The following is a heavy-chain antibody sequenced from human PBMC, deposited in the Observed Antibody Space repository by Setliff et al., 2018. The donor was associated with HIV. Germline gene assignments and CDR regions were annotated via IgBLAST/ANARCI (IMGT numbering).Heavy chain of an antibody. J-gene: IGHJ3*02. CDR1: GGSITGHY. CDR2: IHYSGSS. V-gene: IGHV4-59*08. Sequence: SETLSLTCTVSGGSITGHYWSWIRQPPGKGLEWIGYIHYSGSSNYNPSLKSRVSISLDTSKKQVSLKLSSVTAADTAVYYCARGNLALYLDSWGQGTMVTVS. CDR3: ARGNLALYLDS. D-gene: IGHD2-2*02.